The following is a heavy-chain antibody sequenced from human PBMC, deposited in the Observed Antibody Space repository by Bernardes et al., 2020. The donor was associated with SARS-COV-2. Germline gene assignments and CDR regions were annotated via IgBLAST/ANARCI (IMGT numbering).Heavy chain of an antibody. Sequence: SETLSLTCTVSGGSISSGSHYWGWLLQSPGKGLEWIGSIHSTGSTYYNPSLRSRVTISVDTSKSPFSLKLYSVTAADTAVYYCAREVMVRISDTYRNGMDLWGQGTTVTVSS. CDR3: AREVMVRISDTYRNGMDL. V-gene: IGHV4-39*02. J-gene: IGHJ6*02. D-gene: IGHD3-10*01. CDR2: IHSTGST. CDR1: GGSISSGSHY.